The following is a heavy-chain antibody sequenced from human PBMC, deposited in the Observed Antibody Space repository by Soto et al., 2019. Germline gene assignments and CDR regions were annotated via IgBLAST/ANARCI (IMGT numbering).Heavy chain of an antibody. J-gene: IGHJ4*02. CDR2: IIHILGIA. CDR3: ARDLAGGISVAGTFDY. D-gene: IGHD6-19*01. V-gene: IGHV1-69*04. Sequence: ASVKVSCKASGGTFSSYAISWVRQAPGQGLEWMGRIIHILGIANYAQKFQGRVTITADKSTSTAYMELSSLRSEDTAVYYCARDLAGGISVAGTFDYWGQGTLVTVSS. CDR1: GGTFSSYA.